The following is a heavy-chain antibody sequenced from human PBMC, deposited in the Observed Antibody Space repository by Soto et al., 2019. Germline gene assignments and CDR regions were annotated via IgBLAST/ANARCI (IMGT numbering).Heavy chain of an antibody. CDR3: TRDPSSFYCSGGSCYSDY. CDR1: GFTFGDYA. J-gene: IGHJ4*02. V-gene: IGHV3-49*03. Sequence: GGSLRLSCTASGFTFGDYAMSWFRQAPGKGLEWVGFIRSKAYGGTTEYAASVKGRFTISRDDSKSIAYLQMNSLKTEDTAVYYCTRDPSSFYCSGGSCYSDYWGQGTLVTVSS. CDR2: IRSKAYGGTT. D-gene: IGHD2-15*01.